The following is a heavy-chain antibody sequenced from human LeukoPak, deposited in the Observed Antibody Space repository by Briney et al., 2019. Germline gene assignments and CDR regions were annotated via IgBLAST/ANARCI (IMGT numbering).Heavy chain of an antibody. CDR2: INPSGGST. CDR1: GYTFTSYY. J-gene: IGHJ4*02. D-gene: IGHD3-22*01. Sequence: ASVKVSCKASGYTFTSYYMHWVRQAPGQGLEWMGIINPSGGSTSYAQKFQGRVTMTRDMSTSTVYMELSSLRSEDTAVYYCARCGSGYYEYDYWGQGTLVTVSS. CDR3: ARCGSGYYEYDY. V-gene: IGHV1-46*01.